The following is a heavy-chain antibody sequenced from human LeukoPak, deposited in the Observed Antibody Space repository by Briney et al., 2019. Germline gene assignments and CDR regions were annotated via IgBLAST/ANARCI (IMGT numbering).Heavy chain of an antibody. CDR2: INGDGSST. J-gene: IGHJ4*02. CDR3: VRTIGTTVFDY. CDR1: GFTFSRNW. Sequence: PGGSLRLSCAASGFTFSRNWMHWVRQAPGKGRVWVSRINGDGSSTNYADSVKGRFTISRDNAKNTLSLQMNSLRAEDTAVYYCVRTIGTTVFDYWGQGNLVTVSS. D-gene: IGHD1-1*01. V-gene: IGHV3-74*01.